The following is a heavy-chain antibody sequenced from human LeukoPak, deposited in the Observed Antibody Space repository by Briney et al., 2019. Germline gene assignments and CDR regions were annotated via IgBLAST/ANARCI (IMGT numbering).Heavy chain of an antibody. CDR1: GFTFSSYA. V-gene: IGHV3-53*01. D-gene: IGHD6-19*01. Sequence: GGSLRLSCAASGFTFSSYAMSWVRQAPGKGLEWVSLIYSGGNTDYADSVKGRFTISRDNSKNTLYLQMNSLRAEDTAVYYCARVSWQWLVDGMDVWGQGTTVTVSS. CDR3: ARVSWQWLVDGMDV. J-gene: IGHJ6*02. CDR2: IYSGGNT.